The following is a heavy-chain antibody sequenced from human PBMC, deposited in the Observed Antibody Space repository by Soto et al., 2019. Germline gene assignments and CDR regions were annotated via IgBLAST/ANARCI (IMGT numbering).Heavy chain of an antibody. CDR2: IKQDGSEK. V-gene: IGHV3-7*01. D-gene: IGHD6-19*01. CDR1: GFTFSSYW. CDR3: ARDQGEQWLVYAFDI. Sequence: GGSLRLSCAASGFTFSSYWMSWVRQAPGKGLEWVANIKQDGSEKYYVDSVKGRFTISRDNAKNSLYLQMNSLRAEDTAVYYCARDQGEQWLVYAFDIWGQGTMVTVSS. J-gene: IGHJ3*02.